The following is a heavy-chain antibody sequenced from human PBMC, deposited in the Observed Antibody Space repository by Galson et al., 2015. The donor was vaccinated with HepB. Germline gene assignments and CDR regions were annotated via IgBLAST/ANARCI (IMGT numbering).Heavy chain of an antibody. CDR2: ISSNGGST. D-gene: IGHD2-2*01. V-gene: IGHV3-64D*06. Sequence: SLRLSCAASGFTFSSYAMHWVRQAPGKGLEYVSAISSNGGSTYYADSVKGRFTISRDNSKNTLYLQMSSLRAEDTAVYYCVKDLSCSSTSCPQGGAFDIWGQGTMVTVSS. CDR3: VKDLSCSSTSCPQGGAFDI. CDR1: GFTFSSYA. J-gene: IGHJ3*02.